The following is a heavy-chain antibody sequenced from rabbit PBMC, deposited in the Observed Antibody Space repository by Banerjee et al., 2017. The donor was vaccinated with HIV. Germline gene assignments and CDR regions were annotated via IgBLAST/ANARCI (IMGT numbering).Heavy chain of an antibody. CDR2: IGISSDNT. D-gene: IGHD1-1*01. CDR3: ARDRDTGSVYVGFNL. V-gene: IGHV1S45*01. Sequence: QEQLEESGGDLVKPGASLILTCKASGFDLSSGYYMCWVRQAPGKGLEWIACIGISSDNTYYANWAKGRFTISKTSSTTVTLQMTSLTAADTATYFCARDRDTGSVYVGFNLWGQGTLVTVS. J-gene: IGHJ4*01. CDR1: GFDLSSGYY.